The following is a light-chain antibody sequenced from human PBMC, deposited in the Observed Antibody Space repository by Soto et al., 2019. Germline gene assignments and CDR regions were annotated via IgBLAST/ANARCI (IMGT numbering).Light chain of an antibody. CDR3: LHDFNYPRT. Sequence: AIQMTQSPSSLSAAVGDRVIITCRASQAIRGELAWYQQKPGKVPQLLIYGASNLHDGVPSRFSGSGSGTYFTLTIRSLRPEDFATYFCLHDFNYPRTFGQGTKVDIK. CDR1: QAIRGE. CDR2: GAS. V-gene: IGKV1-6*01. J-gene: IGKJ1*01.